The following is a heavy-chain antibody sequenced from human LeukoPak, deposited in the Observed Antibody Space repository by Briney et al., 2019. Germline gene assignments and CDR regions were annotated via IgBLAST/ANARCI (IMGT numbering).Heavy chain of an antibody. CDR1: GFTFSSYE. V-gene: IGHV3-48*03. Sequence: GGSLRLSCAASGFTFSSYEMHWVRQAPGKGLEWVSYISSSDSTIYYADSVKGRFTISRDNAKNSLYLQMNSLRAEDTAVYYCARDASGSAFYYYMDVWGKGTTVTVSS. D-gene: IGHD1-26*01. CDR3: ARDASGSAFYYYMDV. CDR2: ISSSDSTI. J-gene: IGHJ6*03.